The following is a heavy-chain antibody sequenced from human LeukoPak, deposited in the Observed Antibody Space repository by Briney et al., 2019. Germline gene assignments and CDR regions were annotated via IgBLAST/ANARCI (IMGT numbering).Heavy chain of an antibody. V-gene: IGHV4-39*07. CDR2: IYHSGST. D-gene: IGHD3-10*01. CDR1: GASISSGGYY. CDR3: ARRRRYGSGSYPDY. J-gene: IGHJ4*02. Sequence: SETLSLTCTVSGASISSGGYYWSWIRQPPGKGLEWIGSIYHSGSTYYNPSLKSRVTISVDTSKNQFSLKLSSVTAADTAVYYCARRRRYGSGSYPDYWGQGTLVTVSS.